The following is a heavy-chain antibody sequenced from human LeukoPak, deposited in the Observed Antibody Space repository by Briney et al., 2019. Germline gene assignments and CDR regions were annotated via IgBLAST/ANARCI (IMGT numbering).Heavy chain of an antibody. D-gene: IGHD6-25*01. CDR1: GSSITNYY. V-gene: IGHV4-59*01. Sequence: PSETLSLTCTVSGSSITNYYWSWIRQSPGKRLEWIGYITYAGSTNYNPSLKSRVSISRDTSKNEFSLKVTSVTAADTAVYYCARVVEFQRQFDYWGQGVLVTVSS. CDR3: ARVVEFQRQFDY. CDR2: ITYAGST. J-gene: IGHJ4*02.